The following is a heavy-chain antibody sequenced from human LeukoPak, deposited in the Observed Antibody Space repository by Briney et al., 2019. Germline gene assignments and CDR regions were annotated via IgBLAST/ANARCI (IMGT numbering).Heavy chain of an antibody. CDR2: INHSGST. Sequence: SETLSLTCAVYGGSFSGYYWSWLRQPPGKGLEWIGEINHSGSTNYNPSLKSRVTISVDTSKNQFSLKLSSVTAADTAVYYCARVRYCSSTSCYRHYYYYYYMDVWGKGTTVTVSS. J-gene: IGHJ6*03. CDR3: ARVRYCSSTSCYRHYYYYYYMDV. CDR1: GGSFSGYY. V-gene: IGHV4-34*01. D-gene: IGHD2-2*01.